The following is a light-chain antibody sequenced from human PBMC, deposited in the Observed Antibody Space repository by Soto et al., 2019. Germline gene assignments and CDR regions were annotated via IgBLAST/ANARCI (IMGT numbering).Light chain of an antibody. Sequence: DIVLTQSPATLSLSPGERATLSCRASRSVSNYLAWYQQRPGQAPRLLIYDASKRATGIPARFSGSGSGTDFTLTISSLEPEDFAVYYCHQRYDWPITFGQGTRLEIK. CDR2: DAS. V-gene: IGKV3-11*01. J-gene: IGKJ5*01. CDR3: HQRYDWPIT. CDR1: RSVSNY.